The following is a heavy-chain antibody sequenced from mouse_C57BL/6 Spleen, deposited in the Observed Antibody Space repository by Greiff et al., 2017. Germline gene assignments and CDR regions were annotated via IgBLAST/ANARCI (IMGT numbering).Heavy chain of an antibody. J-gene: IGHJ1*03. CDR2: IDPSDSET. CDR1: GYTFTSYW. V-gene: IGHV1-52*01. CDR3: AGCGSSYCYFDV. Sequence: QVQLQQPGAELVRPGSSVKLSCKASGYTFTSYWMHWVKQRPIQGLEWIGNIDPSDSETHYNQKFKDKATLTVDKSSSTAYMQLSSLTSEDSAVYCCAGCGSSYCYFDVWGTGTTVTVSS. D-gene: IGHD1-1*01.